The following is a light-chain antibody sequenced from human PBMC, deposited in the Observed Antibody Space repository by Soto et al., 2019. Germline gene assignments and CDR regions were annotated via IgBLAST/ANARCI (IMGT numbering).Light chain of an antibody. Sequence: EIVLTQSPATLSLSPGERATLSCRASQSVSIYLAWYQQRPGQAPRLLIYDESIRATGIPARFSGSGFGTAFTLTINSLEPEDFAVYYCQQRSDWPVTFGPGTKVDIK. CDR1: QSVSIY. CDR2: DES. J-gene: IGKJ3*01. CDR3: QQRSDWPVT. V-gene: IGKV3-11*01.